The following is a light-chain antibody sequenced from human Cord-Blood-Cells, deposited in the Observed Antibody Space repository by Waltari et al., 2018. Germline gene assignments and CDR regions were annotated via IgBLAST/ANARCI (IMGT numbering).Light chain of an antibody. CDR3: YSTDSSGKV. V-gene: IGLV3-10*01. Sequence: SYELTQPPSVSVSPGQTARITCSGDALPTKYAYWYQQNSGQAPVLVIYEDSKRPSGIPERFSGSSSGTMATLTISGAQVEDEADYYCYSTDSSGKVFGGGTKLTVL. CDR1: ALPTKY. J-gene: IGLJ2*01. CDR2: EDS.